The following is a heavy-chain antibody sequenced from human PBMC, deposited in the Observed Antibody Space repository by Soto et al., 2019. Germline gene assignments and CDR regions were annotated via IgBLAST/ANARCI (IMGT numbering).Heavy chain of an antibody. D-gene: IGHD2-2*01. V-gene: IGHV3-33*01. CDR3: ARDGIVVVPVDPYYYYMDV. Sequence: GGSLRLSCAASGFTFSSYGMHWVRQAPGKGLEWVAVIWYDGSNKYYADSVKGRFTISRDNSKNTLYLQMNSLRAEDTAVYYCARDGIVVVPVDPYYYYMDVWGKGTTVTVSS. J-gene: IGHJ6*03. CDR1: GFTFSSYG. CDR2: IWYDGSNK.